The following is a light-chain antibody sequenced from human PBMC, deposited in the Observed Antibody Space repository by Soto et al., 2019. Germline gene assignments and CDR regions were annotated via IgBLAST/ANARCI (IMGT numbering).Light chain of an antibody. CDR1: RTIINY. V-gene: IGKV1-39*01. CDR3: QQSYNAPIT. Sequence: DIQMTQCPSSLSASVGERVTISLRASRTIINYLNWYQQKPGKAPQLLIYVASMLESGVPSRFSGSGSGTDFTLTISSLQPEDFATYYCQQSYNAPITFGQGTRLEIK. CDR2: VAS. J-gene: IGKJ5*01.